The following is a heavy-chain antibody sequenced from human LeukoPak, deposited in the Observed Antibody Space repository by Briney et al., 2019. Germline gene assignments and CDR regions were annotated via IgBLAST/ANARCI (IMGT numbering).Heavy chain of an antibody. CDR3: ARGGYDSSGYYYVGGAFDI. D-gene: IGHD3-22*01. CDR1: GYTFTSYG. J-gene: IGHJ3*02. CDR2: ISAYNGNT. V-gene: IGHV1-18*01. Sequence: ASVKVSCKASGYTFTSYGISWVRQAPGQGLEWMGWISAYNGNTNYAQKLQGRVTMTRDTSISTAYMDLSRLRSDDTALYYCARGGYDSSGYYYVGGAFDIWGQGTMVTVSS.